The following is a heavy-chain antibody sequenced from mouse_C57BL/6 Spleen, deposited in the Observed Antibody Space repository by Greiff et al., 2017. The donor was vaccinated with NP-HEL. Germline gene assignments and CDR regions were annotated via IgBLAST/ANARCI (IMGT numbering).Heavy chain of an antibody. CDR2: IHPNSGST. D-gene: IGHD2-14*01. CDR1: GYTFTSYW. J-gene: IGHJ2*01. Sequence: VQLQQPGAELVKPGASVKLSCKASGYTFTSYWMHWVKQRPGQGLEWIGMIHPNSGSTNYNEKFKSKATLTVDKSSSTAYMQLSSLTSEDSAVYYCAREGYSPYYFDYWGQGTTLTVSS. CDR3: AREGYSPYYFDY. V-gene: IGHV1-64*01.